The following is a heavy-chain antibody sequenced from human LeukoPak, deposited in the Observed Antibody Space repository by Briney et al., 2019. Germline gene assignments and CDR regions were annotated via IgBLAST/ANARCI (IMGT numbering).Heavy chain of an antibody. Sequence: GGSLRLSCAVSGLTFSSSWMDWVRQAPGKGLEWVASINPDGNKIYSADSVKGRFTISRDNAENSLYLQMNSLRVEGTAFYYCARDLAYSRLDYWGQGMLVTVSS. D-gene: IGHD5-18*01. V-gene: IGHV3-7*01. CDR2: INPDGNKI. J-gene: IGHJ4*02. CDR3: ARDLAYSRLDY. CDR1: GLTFSSSW.